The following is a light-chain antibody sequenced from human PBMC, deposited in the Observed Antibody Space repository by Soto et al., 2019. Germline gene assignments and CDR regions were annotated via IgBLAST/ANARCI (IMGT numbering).Light chain of an antibody. V-gene: IGKV3-15*01. Sequence: EIVLTQSPGTLSLSPGERATLSCSASQNVDSNLAWYQQKPGQAPRLLIYGASTRATGIPARFSGSGSGTEFTLTISSLQSEDFAVYYCQQYNNWPPITFGQGTRLEIK. CDR1: QNVDSN. J-gene: IGKJ5*01. CDR2: GAS. CDR3: QQYNNWPPIT.